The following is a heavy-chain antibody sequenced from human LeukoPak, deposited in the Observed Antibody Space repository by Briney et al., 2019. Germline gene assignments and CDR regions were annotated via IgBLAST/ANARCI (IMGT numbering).Heavy chain of an antibody. CDR2: INHSGST. V-gene: IGHV4-39*07. CDR1: GGSISSSSYY. CDR3: ARTLRDGYIDY. D-gene: IGHD5-24*01. Sequence: SETLSLTCTVSGGSISSSSYYWGWIRQPPGKGLEWIGEINHSGSTNYNPSLKSRVTISVDTSKNQFSLKLSSVTAADTAVYYCARTLRDGYIDYWGQGTLVTVSS. J-gene: IGHJ4*02.